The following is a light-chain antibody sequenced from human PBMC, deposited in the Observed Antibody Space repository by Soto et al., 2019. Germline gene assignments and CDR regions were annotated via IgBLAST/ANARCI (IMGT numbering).Light chain of an antibody. J-gene: IGKJ4*01. CDR3: QQRNSWPIT. Sequence: EIVLTQSPATLSLSPGERATLSCRASQSVSSYLAWYQQKPGQAPRLLIYDTSDRATGIPARFSGSGSGTDFTLTISSLEPEDSAVYYCQQRNSWPITFGGGTKVEIK. CDR2: DTS. CDR1: QSVSSY. V-gene: IGKV3-11*01.